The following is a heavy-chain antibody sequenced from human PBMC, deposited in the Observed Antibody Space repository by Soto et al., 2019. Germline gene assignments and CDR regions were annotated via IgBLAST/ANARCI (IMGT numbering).Heavy chain of an antibody. Sequence: PGESLKISCKGSGYSFTSYWISWVRQMPGKGLEWMGRIDPSDSYTNYSPSFQGHVTISADKSISTAYLQWSSLKASDTAMYYCARMYYYGSGSYGLDPWGQGILVTVSS. CDR1: GYSFTSYW. V-gene: IGHV5-10-1*01. CDR2: IDPSDSYT. D-gene: IGHD3-10*01. J-gene: IGHJ5*02. CDR3: ARMYYYGSGSYGLDP.